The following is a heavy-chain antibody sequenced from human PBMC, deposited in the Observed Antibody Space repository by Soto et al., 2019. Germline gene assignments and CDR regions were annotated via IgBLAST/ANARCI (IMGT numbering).Heavy chain of an antibody. CDR3: ARGGSNDWQVAFDI. CDR1: GGSFSTYY. V-gene: IGHV4-34*01. Sequence: SETLSLTCVVSGGSFSTYYYNWIRQSPGKGLEWIGEISHSGSNNYSPSLKSRVTMSLDTSKNQFSLKLTSVTAADTAVYYCARGGSNDWQVAFDIWGQGTMVTVSS. D-gene: IGHD3-9*01. CDR2: ISHSGSN. J-gene: IGHJ3*02.